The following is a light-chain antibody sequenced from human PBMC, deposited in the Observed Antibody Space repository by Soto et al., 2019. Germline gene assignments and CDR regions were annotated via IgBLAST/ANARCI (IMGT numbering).Light chain of an antibody. CDR2: EAS. J-gene: IGKJ1*01. V-gene: IGKV1-6*01. CDR1: QGTGND. CDR3: LQDYVYPWT. Sequence: AIQVTQSPSSLSASVGDRVTISCRASQGTGNDLGWYQQKPGKAPKLLIYEASTLQTGVASRFSGSGSGTDFTLTLSSLQPEDFATYYCLQDYVYPWTFRQRTKVQVK.